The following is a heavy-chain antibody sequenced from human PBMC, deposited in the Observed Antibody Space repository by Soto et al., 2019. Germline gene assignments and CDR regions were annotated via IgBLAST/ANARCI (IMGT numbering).Heavy chain of an antibody. D-gene: IGHD6-13*01. CDR2: ISAYNGNT. Sequence: APVKVSCKASGYTFTSYLISWVRQAPGQGLEWMGWISAYNGNTNYAQKLQGRVTMTTDTSTSTAYMELRSLRSDDTAVYYCARGDAAAGFFDYWGQGTLVTVSS. J-gene: IGHJ4*02. CDR1: GYTFTSYL. V-gene: IGHV1-18*01. CDR3: ARGDAAAGFFDY.